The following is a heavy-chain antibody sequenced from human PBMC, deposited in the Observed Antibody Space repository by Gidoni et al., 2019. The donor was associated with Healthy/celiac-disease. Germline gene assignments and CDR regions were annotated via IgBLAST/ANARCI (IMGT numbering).Heavy chain of an antibody. J-gene: IGHJ3*02. CDR2: IYPGDSDT. Sequence: EVQLVQSGAEGKKPGESLKISCKGSGYSFTSYWIGWVRQMPGKGLEWMGIIYPGDSDTRYSPSFQGQVTISADKSISTAYLQWSSLKASDTAMYYCASSYGGRSSGYYYRGAFDIWGQGTMVTVSS. D-gene: IGHD3-22*01. V-gene: IGHV5-51*01. CDR3: ASSYGGRSSGYYYRGAFDI. CDR1: GYSFTSYW.